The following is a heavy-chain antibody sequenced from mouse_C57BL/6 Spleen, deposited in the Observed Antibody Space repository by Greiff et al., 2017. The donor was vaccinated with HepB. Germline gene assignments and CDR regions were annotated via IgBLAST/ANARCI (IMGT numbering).Heavy chain of an antibody. CDR1: GFTFTDYY. CDR2: IRNKANGYTT. CDR3: TRYYYGSSSYAMDY. V-gene: IGHV7-3*01. Sequence: EVMLVESGGGLVQPGGSLSLSCAASGFTFTDYYMSWVRQPPGKALEWLGFIRNKANGYTTEYSASVKVRFTISRDNSQSILYLQMNALRAEDSATYYCTRYYYGSSSYAMDYWGQGTSGTVSS. J-gene: IGHJ4*01. D-gene: IGHD1-1*01.